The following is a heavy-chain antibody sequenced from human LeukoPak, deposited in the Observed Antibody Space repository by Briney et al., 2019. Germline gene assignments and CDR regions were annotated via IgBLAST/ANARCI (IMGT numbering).Heavy chain of an antibody. CDR2: IYYSGST. CDR1: GGSISSYY. V-gene: IGHV4-59*01. Sequence: SETLSLTCTVSGGSISSYYWSWIRQPPGKGLEWIGYIYYSGSTNYNPSLKSRGTISADTSKHQFSLNLKSVTPEDTAVYYCARNLIPEQLVPNFWGQGTLVTVSS. D-gene: IGHD6-13*01. CDR3: ARNLIPEQLVPNF. J-gene: IGHJ4*02.